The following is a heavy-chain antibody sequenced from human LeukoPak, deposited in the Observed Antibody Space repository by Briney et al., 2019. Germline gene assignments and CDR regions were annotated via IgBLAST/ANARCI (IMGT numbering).Heavy chain of an antibody. J-gene: IGHJ3*01. CDR1: GFTFSGYS. V-gene: IGHV3-48*02. CDR3: ARDSKLTHAWSGYGFDV. Sequence: PGGSLRLSCAASGFTFSGYSMNWVRQAPGKGLEWVSYISSSSSTTYYADSVQGRFTISRDNAKNSLYLQMDSLRDGDTAVYYCARDSKLTHAWSGYGFDVWGQGTMVTVSS. D-gene: IGHD3-9*01. CDR2: ISSSSSTT.